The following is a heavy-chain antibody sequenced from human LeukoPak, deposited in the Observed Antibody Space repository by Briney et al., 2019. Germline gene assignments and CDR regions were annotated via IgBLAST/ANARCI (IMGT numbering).Heavy chain of an antibody. J-gene: IGHJ4*02. CDR1: GGSISSYY. V-gene: IGHV4-59*12. CDR3: ARARRWSLWSGYYTGFDY. D-gene: IGHD3-3*01. Sequence: PSETLSLTCTVSGGSISSYYWSWIRQPPGKGLEWIGYIYYSGSTNYNPSLKSRVTISVDTSKNQFSLKLSSVTAADTAVYYCARARRWSLWSGYYTGFDYWGQGTLVTVSS. CDR2: IYYSGST.